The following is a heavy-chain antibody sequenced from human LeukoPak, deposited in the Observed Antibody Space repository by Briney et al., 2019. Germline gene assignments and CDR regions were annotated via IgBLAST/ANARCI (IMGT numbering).Heavy chain of an antibody. V-gene: IGHV4-59*01. CDR2: IYYSGST. CDR3: ARGYCSSTSCQRGHNWFDP. J-gene: IGHJ5*02. Sequence: PSETLSLTCTVSGGSISSYYWSWIRQPPGKGLEWNGYIYYSGSTNYNPSLKSRVTISVDTSKNQFSLKLSSVTAADTAVYYCARGYCSSTSCQRGHNWFDPWGQGTLVTVSS. CDR1: GGSISSYY. D-gene: IGHD2-2*01.